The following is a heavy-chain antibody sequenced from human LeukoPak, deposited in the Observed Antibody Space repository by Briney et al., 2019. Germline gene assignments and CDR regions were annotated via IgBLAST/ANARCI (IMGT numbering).Heavy chain of an antibody. CDR2: FCVSGSNT. Sequence: GGSLRHSCAASRFTFSAYTINWVRPAPGKGLEWVSVFCVSGSNTYYAASVAGLFIPSRNNSKNTLYQQMNRLRVEETVIYYCAKGSTSWTRCSSLDAWGQGTLVIVSS. CDR3: AKGSTSWTRCSSLDA. D-gene: IGHD2-2*01. J-gene: IGHJ5*02. CDR1: RFTFSAYT. V-gene: IGHV3-23*01.